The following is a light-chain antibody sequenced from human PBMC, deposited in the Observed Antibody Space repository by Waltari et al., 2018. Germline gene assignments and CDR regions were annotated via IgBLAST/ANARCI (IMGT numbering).Light chain of an antibody. CDR1: QNLLYSSDNKNY. J-gene: IGKJ2*01. Sequence: DIVMTQSPDSLGVSPGERATINCKSSQNLLYSSDNKNYLAWYQQKPGQPPKLLISWASTRESGVPDRFSGSGSGTDFTLTISSLQAEDVAVYYCQQYYSTMYTFGQGTKLEIK. V-gene: IGKV4-1*01. CDR3: QQYYSTMYT. CDR2: WAS.